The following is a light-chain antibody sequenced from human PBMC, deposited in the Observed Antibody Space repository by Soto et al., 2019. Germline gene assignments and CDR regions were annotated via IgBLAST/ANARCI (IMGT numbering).Light chain of an antibody. Sequence: QSALTQPASVSGSPGQSITIYCTGTISDIAAYDYVSWYQRHPGKAPKLMIFDVSKRPSGISSRFSGSRSGNTASLTISGLQAEDEADYYCSSFTTSSHVVFGGGTKLTVL. V-gene: IGLV2-14*01. J-gene: IGLJ2*01. CDR1: ISDIAAYDY. CDR3: SSFTTSSHVV. CDR2: DVS.